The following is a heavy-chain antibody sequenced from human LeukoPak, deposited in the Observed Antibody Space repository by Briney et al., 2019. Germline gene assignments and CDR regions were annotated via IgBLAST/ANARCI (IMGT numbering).Heavy chain of an antibody. CDR3: ARGDWNYGPDWYFDL. Sequence: SVKVSRKASGGTFSSYAISWVRQAPGQGLEWMGGIIPIFGTANYAQKFQGRVTITTDESTSTAYMELSSLRSEDTAVYYCARGDWNYGPDWYFDLWGRGTLVTVSS. CDR2: IIPIFGTA. CDR1: GGTFSSYA. D-gene: IGHD1-7*01. V-gene: IGHV1-69*05. J-gene: IGHJ2*01.